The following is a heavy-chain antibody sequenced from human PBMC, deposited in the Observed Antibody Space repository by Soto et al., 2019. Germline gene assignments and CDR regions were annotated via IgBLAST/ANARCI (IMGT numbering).Heavy chain of an antibody. J-gene: IGHJ5*02. D-gene: IGHD6-19*01. CDR2: INVGNGNT. CDR3: AREKWGSGSRWLDP. Sequence: QVQVVQSGAEEKKPGASVKVSCKASGYTYISYSMHWVRQAPGQRLEWMGWINVGNGNTKYSQNFQGRVTINQDTSASTASMELSSLTSEDTAVYYCAREKWGSGSRWLDPWGQGTLVTVSS. CDR1: GYTYISYS. V-gene: IGHV1-3*05.